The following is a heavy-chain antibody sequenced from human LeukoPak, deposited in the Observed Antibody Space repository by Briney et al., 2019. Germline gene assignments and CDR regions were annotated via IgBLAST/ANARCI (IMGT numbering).Heavy chain of an antibody. Sequence: SQTLSLTCAVSGGSISSGGYSWSWIRQPPGKGLEWIGYIYHSGSTYYNPSLKSRVTISVDRSKNQFSLKLSSVTAADTAVYYCARALDYGDSYYFDYWGQGTLVTVSS. V-gene: IGHV4-30-2*01. CDR1: GGSISSGGYS. J-gene: IGHJ4*02. CDR3: ARALDYGDSYYFDY. CDR2: IYHSGST. D-gene: IGHD4-17*01.